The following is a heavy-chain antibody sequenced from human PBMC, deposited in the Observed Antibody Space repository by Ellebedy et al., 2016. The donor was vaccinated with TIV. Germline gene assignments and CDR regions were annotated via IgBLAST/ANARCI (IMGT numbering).Heavy chain of an antibody. CDR3: AKDSRKLRFLEWHLDY. CDR1: GFTFSSYS. D-gene: IGHD3-3*01. CDR2: ISSSSSYI. V-gene: IGHV3-21*01. J-gene: IGHJ4*02. Sequence: GESLKISCAASGFTFSSYSMNWVRQAPGKGLEWVSSISSSSSYIYYADSVKGRFTISRDNAKNSLYLQMNSLRAEDTAVYYCAKDSRKLRFLEWHLDYWGQGTLVTVSS.